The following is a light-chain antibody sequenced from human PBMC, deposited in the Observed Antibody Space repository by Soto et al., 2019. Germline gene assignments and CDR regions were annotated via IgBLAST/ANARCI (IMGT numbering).Light chain of an antibody. CDR1: QDISNY. Sequence: DIQMTQSPSSLSASVGDRVTITCQASQDISNYLNWYQQKPGKAPKLLIYDASNLETGVPSRFSGSGSGTDFTFTSSSLQPEDIATYYCQQYDNIPPYTFGQGTKVDIK. CDR2: DAS. J-gene: IGKJ2*01. V-gene: IGKV1-33*01. CDR3: QQYDNIPPYT.